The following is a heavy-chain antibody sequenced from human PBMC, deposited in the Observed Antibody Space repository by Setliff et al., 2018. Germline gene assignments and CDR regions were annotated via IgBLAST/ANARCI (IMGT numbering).Heavy chain of an antibody. CDR3: PKQVHSYGWPNDAFDI. CDR1: GFSFGTYA. D-gene: IGHD1-1*01. CDR2: IRGTGSHT. J-gene: IGHJ3*02. Sequence: PGGSLRLSCAASGFSFGTYAMNWVRQAPGEGLEWVSAIRGTGSHTYYADSVRGRFTISRDNSENTLYLQMNSLRADDTAVYYCPKQVHSYGWPNDAFDIWGQGTQVTVSS. V-gene: IGHV3-23*01.